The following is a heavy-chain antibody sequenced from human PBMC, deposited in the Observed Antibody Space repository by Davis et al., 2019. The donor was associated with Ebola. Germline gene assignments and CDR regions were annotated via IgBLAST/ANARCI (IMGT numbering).Heavy chain of an antibody. CDR3: ARQANYYDSSTDY. J-gene: IGHJ4*02. CDR2: IYPGDSDT. V-gene: IGHV5-51*01. D-gene: IGHD3-22*01. CDR1: EYSFPNYW. Sequence: GESLKISCKGTEYSFPNYWIGWVRQMPGKGLEWMGIIYPGDSDTRYSPSFQGQVTISADKSISTAYLQWSSLKASDTAMYYCARQANYYDSSTDYWGQGTLVTVSS.